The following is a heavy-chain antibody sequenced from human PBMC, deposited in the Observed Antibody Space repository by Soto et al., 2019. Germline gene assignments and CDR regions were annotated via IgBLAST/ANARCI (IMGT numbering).Heavy chain of an antibody. V-gene: IGHV3-48*01. CDR1: GFTFSSYS. CDR2: ISSSSSTI. Sequence: GRSLRLSCAASGFTFSSYSMNWVRQAPGKGLEWVSYISSSSSTIYYADSVKGRFTISRENAKNSLYLQMNSLRAEDTAVYYCARGRLISLYYFDYGGQGTLVTVSS. D-gene: IGHD2-15*01. J-gene: IGHJ4*02. CDR3: ARGRLISLYYFDY.